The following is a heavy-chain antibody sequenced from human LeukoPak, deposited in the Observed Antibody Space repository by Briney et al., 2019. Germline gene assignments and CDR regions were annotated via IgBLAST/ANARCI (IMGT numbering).Heavy chain of an antibody. CDR3: AREVGDFWSGNAFDI. D-gene: IGHD3-3*01. J-gene: IGHJ3*02. CDR1: GFTFSSYW. CDR2: IKQDGSEK. V-gene: IGHV3-7*01. Sequence: GGSLRLSCAASGFTFSSYWMSWVRQAPGKGLEWVANIKQDGSEKYYVDSVKGRFTISIDNAKNSLYLQMNSLRAEDTAVYYCAREVGDFWSGNAFDIWGQGTMVTVSS.